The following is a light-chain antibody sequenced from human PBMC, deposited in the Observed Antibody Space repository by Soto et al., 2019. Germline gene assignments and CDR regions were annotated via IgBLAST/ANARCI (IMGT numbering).Light chain of an antibody. J-gene: IGLJ3*02. CDR3: CSYAGSYTWV. CDR1: SSDVGGYNY. V-gene: IGLV2-11*01. Sequence: QSALTQPRSVSGSPGQSVTISCTGTSSDVGGYNYVSWYQHHPSKAPKLMIYDVSKRPSGVPDRFSGSKSGNTASLTISGLQAEDEADYYCCSYAGSYTWVFGGGTKVTVL. CDR2: DVS.